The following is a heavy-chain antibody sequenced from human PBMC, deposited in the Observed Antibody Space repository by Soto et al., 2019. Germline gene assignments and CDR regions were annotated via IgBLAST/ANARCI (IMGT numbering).Heavy chain of an antibody. J-gene: IGHJ4*02. CDR2: ISATGSDM. Sequence: PGGSLRLSCADSGFTFSSYTMNWVRQAPGRGLEWVSSISATGSDMSYADSVKGRFTISRDNTKNSLFLELNNLRVGDAAVYFCARGHDVVRVPLAIRVAYVDYWGQGAVVTVSS. V-gene: IGHV3-21*01. D-gene: IGHD2-8*01. CDR1: GFTFSSYT. CDR3: ARGHDVVRVPLAIRVAYVDY.